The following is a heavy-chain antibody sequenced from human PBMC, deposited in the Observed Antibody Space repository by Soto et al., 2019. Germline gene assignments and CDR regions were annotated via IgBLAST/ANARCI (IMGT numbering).Heavy chain of an antibody. J-gene: IGHJ5*02. V-gene: IGHV3-23*01. CDR1: GFTFSSYA. CDR3: AKSKGPGYCSGGSCYGPVFGWFDP. CDR2: ISGSGGST. D-gene: IGHD2-15*01. Sequence: GGSLRLSCAASGFTFSSYAMSWVRQAPGKGLEWVSAISGSGGSTYYAESVKGRFTISRDNSKNTLYLQMNSLRAEDTAVYYCAKSKGPGYCSGGSCYGPVFGWFDPWGQGTLVTVSS.